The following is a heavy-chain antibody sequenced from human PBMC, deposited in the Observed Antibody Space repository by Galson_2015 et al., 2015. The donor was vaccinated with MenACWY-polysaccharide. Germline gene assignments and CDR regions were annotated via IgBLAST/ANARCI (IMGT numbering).Heavy chain of an antibody. V-gene: IGHV3-11*01. J-gene: IGHJ6*02. CDR3: ARGHYGLDV. Sequence: SLRLPCAASGFSLGGWYMSWIRQAPGKGLEWLSYISKSGDSIYYADSVKGRFTISRDNARNSLYLQVNSLEAEDTAIYYCARGHYGLDVWGQGTTVTVSS. CDR1: GFSLGGWY. CDR2: ISKSGDSI.